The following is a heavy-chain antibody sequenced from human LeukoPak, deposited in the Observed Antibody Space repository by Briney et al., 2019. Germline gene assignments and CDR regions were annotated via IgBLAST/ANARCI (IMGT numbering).Heavy chain of an antibody. V-gene: IGHV3-7*01. CDR2: IKTDGSQI. CDR3: AELGITMIGGV. J-gene: IGHJ6*04. D-gene: IGHD3-10*02. Sequence: GGSLRLSCVASGFTFSSYWMTWVRQAPGKGLEWVANIKTDGSQIYYVDSVKGRFTIFRDNAKNSLYLQMNSLRAEDTAVYYCAELGITMIGGVWGKGTTVTISS. CDR1: GFTFSSYW.